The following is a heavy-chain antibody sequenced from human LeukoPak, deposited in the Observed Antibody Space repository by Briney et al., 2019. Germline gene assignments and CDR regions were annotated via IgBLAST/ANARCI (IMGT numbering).Heavy chain of an antibody. J-gene: IGHJ3*02. Sequence: PGGSLRLSCAASGFTFSSCAMHWVRQAPGKGLEYVSAISSNGGSTYYANSVKGRFTISRDNSKNTLYLQMGSLRAEDMAVYYCARGRYCSGGSCYARLTTDAFDIWGQGTMVTVSS. CDR1: GFTFSSCA. D-gene: IGHD2-15*01. V-gene: IGHV3-64*01. CDR2: ISSNGGST. CDR3: ARGRYCSGGSCYARLTTDAFDI.